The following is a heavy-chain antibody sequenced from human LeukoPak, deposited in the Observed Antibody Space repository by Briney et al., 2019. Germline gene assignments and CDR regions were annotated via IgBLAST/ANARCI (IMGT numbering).Heavy chain of an antibody. CDR1: GGSISSYY. CDR2: IYYSGST. J-gene: IGHJ3*02. V-gene: IGHV4-59*08. D-gene: IGHD3-22*01. CDR3: ARLGNYYDSSGYQTNAFDI. Sequence: SETLSLTCTVSGGSISSYYWSWIRQPPGKGLEWIGYIYYSGSTIYNPSLKSRVTISVDTSKNQFSLKLSSVTAADTAVYYCARLGNYYDSSGYQTNAFDIWGQGTMVTVSS.